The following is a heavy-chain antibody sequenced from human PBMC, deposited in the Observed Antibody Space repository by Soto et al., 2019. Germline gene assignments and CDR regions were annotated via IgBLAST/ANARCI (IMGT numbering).Heavy chain of an antibody. D-gene: IGHD1-26*01. Sequence: SETLSLTCAVYGGSFSGYYWSWIRQPPGKGLEWIGEINHSGSTNYNPSLKSRVTISVDTSKNQFSLKLSSVTAADTAVYYCARGLGESGVGATSGAFDIWGQGTMVTVSS. V-gene: IGHV4-34*01. CDR1: GGSFSGYY. CDR3: ARGLGESGVGATSGAFDI. J-gene: IGHJ3*02. CDR2: INHSGST.